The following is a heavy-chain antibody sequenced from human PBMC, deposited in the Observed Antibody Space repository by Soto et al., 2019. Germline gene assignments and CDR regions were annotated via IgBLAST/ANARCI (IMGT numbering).Heavy chain of an antibody. CDR1: GFTFSSYA. Sequence: GGSLRLSCAASGFTFSSYAMSWVRQAPGKGLEWVSAISGSGGSTYYADSVKGRFTISRDNSKNTLYLQMNSLRAEDTAIYYCAKEVAARFYYGMDVWGQGTTVTVSS. D-gene: IGHD6-6*01. J-gene: IGHJ6*02. CDR2: ISGSGGST. V-gene: IGHV3-23*01. CDR3: AKEVAARFYYGMDV.